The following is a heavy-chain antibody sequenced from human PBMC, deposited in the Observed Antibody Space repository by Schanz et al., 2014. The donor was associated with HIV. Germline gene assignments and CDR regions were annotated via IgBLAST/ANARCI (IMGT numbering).Heavy chain of an antibody. V-gene: IGHV3-23*04. CDR1: GFTFSSYA. J-gene: IGHJ4*02. CDR2: IRGSGIST. D-gene: IGHD3-10*01. Sequence: AQLVESGGGVVQPGKSLRLSCAASGFTFSSYAMSWVRQAPGKGLEWASAIRGSGISTDYADSVKGRFTISRDNSKNTLYLQMNSLRAEDTAVYYCAKGQRGMVRGDIDYWGQGTLVTVSS. CDR3: AKGQRGMVRGDIDY.